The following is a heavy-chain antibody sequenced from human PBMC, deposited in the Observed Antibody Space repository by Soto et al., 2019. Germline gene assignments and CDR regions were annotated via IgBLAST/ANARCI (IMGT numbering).Heavy chain of an antibody. Sequence: EVQLLESGGGLVQPGGSLRLSCAASGFTFSSSAISWVRQAPGKWLEWVSVVSANGQGIYYADSVRGRFTISIDNSKNTVFLHMDSLSSEDTAVYYCAKDRHYPRDFFHYWGQGTLVTVSS. CDR3: AKDRHYPRDFFHY. J-gene: IGHJ4*02. D-gene: IGHD3-10*01. V-gene: IGHV3-23*01. CDR1: GFTFSSSA. CDR2: VSANGQGI.